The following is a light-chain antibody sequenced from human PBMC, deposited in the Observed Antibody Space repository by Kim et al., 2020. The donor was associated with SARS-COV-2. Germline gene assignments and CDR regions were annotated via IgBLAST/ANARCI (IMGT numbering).Light chain of an antibody. CDR1: RNDIGGYDY. Sequence: GQSITISSTGTRNDIGGYDYVSWYLQYPGKAPKFIIYDVSKRPSGISNRFSASKSGNTASLTISGLRPEDEADYYCSSYTDDSTWVFGGGTQLTVL. CDR2: DVS. J-gene: IGLJ3*02. CDR3: SSYTDDSTWV. V-gene: IGLV2-14*03.